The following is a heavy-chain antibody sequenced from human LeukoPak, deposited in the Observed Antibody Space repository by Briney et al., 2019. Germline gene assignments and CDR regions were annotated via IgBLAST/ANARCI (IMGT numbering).Heavy chain of an antibody. CDR2: IYYSGTT. CDR1: GFPFSGYG. Sequence: GSLRLSCKASGFPFSGYGMQWVRQAPGRGLEWIGSIYYSGTTYYNPSLKSRVTISVDASKNQFSLKLSSVTAADTAVYYCARLPVRYYYYMDVWGKGTTVTVSS. CDR3: ARLPVRYYYYMDV. V-gene: IGHV4-39*01. J-gene: IGHJ6*03.